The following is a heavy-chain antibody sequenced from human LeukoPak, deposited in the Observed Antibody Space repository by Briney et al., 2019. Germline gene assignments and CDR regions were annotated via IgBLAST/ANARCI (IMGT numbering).Heavy chain of an antibody. CDR1: GYIFSTYG. CDR3: ARNVLRYFDWLLFRSRPDAFDI. CDR2: ISAYNGDT. Sequence: ASVKVSCKASGYIFSTYGINWVRQAPGQGLEWMGWISAYNGDTNYAQNVQDRVTMTTDTSTNTAYMELRSLRSDDTAVYYCARNVLRYFDWLLFRSRPDAFDIWGQGTMVTVSS. D-gene: IGHD3-9*01. J-gene: IGHJ3*02. V-gene: IGHV1-18*01.